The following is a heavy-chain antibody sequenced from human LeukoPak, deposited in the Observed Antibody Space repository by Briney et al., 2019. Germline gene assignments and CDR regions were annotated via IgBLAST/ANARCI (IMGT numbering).Heavy chain of an antibody. CDR2: IIPIFGTA. J-gene: IGHJ4*02. D-gene: IGHD3-22*01. V-gene: IGHV1-69*05. CDR1: GGTFSSYA. CDR3: ARVDSSGYYYPFDY. Sequence: SVKVSCKASGGTFSSYAISWVRQAPGQGLEWMGGIIPIFGTANYAQKFQGRVTMTTDTSTSTAYMELRSLRSDDTAVYYCARVDSSGYYYPFDYWGQGTLVTVSS.